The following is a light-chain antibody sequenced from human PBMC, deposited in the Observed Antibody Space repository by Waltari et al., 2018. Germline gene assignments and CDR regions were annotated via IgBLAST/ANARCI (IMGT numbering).Light chain of an antibody. CDR1: SDINVGDFI. V-gene: IGLV5-37*01. Sequence: QPVLTQPPSSSASPGDSARLTCTLPSDINVGDFIIYWSQQKPGSPHRFPLYYKSDSEKAQGSGVPSRFSGSKDASANAGILLISGLQSEDEADYYCMFWPNNVWVFGGGTKLTVL. J-gene: IGLJ3*02. CDR2: YKSDSEK. CDR3: MFWPNNVWV.